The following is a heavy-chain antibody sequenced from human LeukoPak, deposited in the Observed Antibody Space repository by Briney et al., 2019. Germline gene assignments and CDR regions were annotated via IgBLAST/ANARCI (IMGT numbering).Heavy chain of an antibody. V-gene: IGHV3-74*03. J-gene: IGHJ4*02. D-gene: IGHD5-12*01. CDR2: IKSDGSSA. CDR3: AREVASAAFDY. Sequence: PGGSLRLSCAASGFTFSGYWMHWVRQAPGKGLVWVSLIKSDGSSAMYADSVKGRFSISRGNAKNTLYLQMNSLRAEDTAVYFCAREVASAAFDYWGQGTPVTVSS. CDR1: GFTFSGYW.